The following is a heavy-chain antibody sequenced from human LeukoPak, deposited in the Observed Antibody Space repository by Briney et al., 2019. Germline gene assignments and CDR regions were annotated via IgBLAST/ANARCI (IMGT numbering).Heavy chain of an antibody. V-gene: IGHV4-59*08. D-gene: IGHD4-17*01. CDR2: IYYSGYN. CDR1: GGSITSYY. Sequence: NTSETLSLTCTVSGGSITSYYWAWLRQPPEKGLEWIGYIYYSGYNNYNPSLKSRVSMSVDTSKNQFSLKLTSVTAADTAVYYCARHTIASDGARLFDYWGRGTLVTVSS. J-gene: IGHJ4*02. CDR3: ARHTIASDGARLFDY.